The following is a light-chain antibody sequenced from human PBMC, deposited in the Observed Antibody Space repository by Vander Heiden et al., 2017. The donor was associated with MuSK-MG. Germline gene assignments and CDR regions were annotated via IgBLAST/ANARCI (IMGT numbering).Light chain of an antibody. CDR3: CSYEGTSTHAL. J-gene: IGLJ3*02. CDR1: SRDVGAYDY. Sequence: QSALTQPPSVAGAPGQSVTISCSGTSRDVGAYDYVSWYQQRPGTAPKVVMVDVSQRPSGGPDRFSGSKSGNTASLTISGLQAEDEADYYCCSYEGTSTHALFGGGTKLTVL. V-gene: IGLV2-11*01. CDR2: DVS.